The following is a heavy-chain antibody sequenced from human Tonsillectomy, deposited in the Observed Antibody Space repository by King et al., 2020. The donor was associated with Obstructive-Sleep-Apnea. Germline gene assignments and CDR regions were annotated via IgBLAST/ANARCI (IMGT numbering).Heavy chain of an antibody. J-gene: IGHJ6*02. Sequence: MQLQESGPGLVKPSETLSLTCTVSGGSISSSTYYWGWIRQPPGKGLEWIGSIYYSGSTYYNPSLKSRVTISIDTSKNQFSLKLSSVTAADTAVYYCVRVGATKGDYDMDVWGQGTTVTVSS. V-gene: IGHV4-39*07. CDR3: VRVGATKGDYDMDV. D-gene: IGHD1-26*01. CDR2: IYYSGST. CDR1: GGSISSSTYY.